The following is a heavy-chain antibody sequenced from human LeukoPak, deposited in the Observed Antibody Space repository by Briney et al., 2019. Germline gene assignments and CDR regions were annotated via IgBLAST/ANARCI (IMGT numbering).Heavy chain of an antibody. CDR3: AKDKDPGDGYNYPTFDY. J-gene: IGHJ4*02. CDR2: ISGSGGST. Sequence: GGTLILSCAASGFTFSSYGMSWVRQAPGKGLEWVSAISGSGGSTYYADSVKGRFTISGDNSKNTLYLQMNSLRAEDTAVYYCAKDKDPGDGYNYPTFDYWGQGTLVTVSS. CDR1: GFTFSSYG. D-gene: IGHD5-24*01. V-gene: IGHV3-23*01.